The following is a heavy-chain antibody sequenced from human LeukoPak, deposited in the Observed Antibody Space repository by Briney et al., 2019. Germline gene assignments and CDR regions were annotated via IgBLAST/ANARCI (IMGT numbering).Heavy chain of an antibody. D-gene: IGHD3-3*01. CDR1: GFTFSSYA. J-gene: IGHJ4*02. V-gene: IGHV3-23*01. CDR2: ISGSGGST. CDR3: AKDGVRFLEWLLPIDY. Sequence: GGSLRLSCAASGFTFSSYAMSWVRQAPGKGLEWVSAISGSGGSTYYADSVKGRFTISRDNSKNTLYLQMNSPRAEDTAVYYCAKDGVRFLEWLLPIDYWGQGTLVTVSS.